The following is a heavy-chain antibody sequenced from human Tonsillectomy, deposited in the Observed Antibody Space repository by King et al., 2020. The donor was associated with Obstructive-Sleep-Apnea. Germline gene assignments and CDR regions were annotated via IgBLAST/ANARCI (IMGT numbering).Heavy chain of an antibody. CDR2: ISYDGSNK. CDR3: ARDFAPFYYDTSGYYEVAFDI. Sequence: QLVQSGGGVVQPGRSLRLSCAASGFTFSSYAIDWVRLAPGKGLEWVAFISYDGSNKYYADSVKGRFIISRDNSKKTLYLQMNSLRAEDTAVYYCARDFAPFYYDTSGYYEVAFDIWGQGTMVTVSS. J-gene: IGHJ3*02. CDR1: GFTFSSYA. D-gene: IGHD3-22*01. V-gene: IGHV3-30*04.